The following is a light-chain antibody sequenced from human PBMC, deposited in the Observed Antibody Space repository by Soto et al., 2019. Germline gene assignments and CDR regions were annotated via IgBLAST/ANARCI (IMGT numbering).Light chain of an antibody. CDR3: QQYNSYPYT. CDR2: DAY. V-gene: IGKV1-5*01. Sequence: DIQMTQSPSTLSASVGDRVTITCRASHSLSSWLAWYQQKPGKAPKLLIYDAYSLESGVPSRFSGRGSGTEFTLTIRSLQPDDFATYSFQQYNSYPYTFGQGTKLAI. CDR1: HSLSSW. J-gene: IGKJ2*01.